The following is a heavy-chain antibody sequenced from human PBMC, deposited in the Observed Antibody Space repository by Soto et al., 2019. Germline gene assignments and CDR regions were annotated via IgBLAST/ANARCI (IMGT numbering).Heavy chain of an antibody. CDR1: GFTFTDSW. CDR3: GKSRWCGSSLIDY. Sequence: EVQLVESGGGLVQPGGSLRLSCVVSGFTFTDSWMYWVRQVPGEGLVWVSFINNDGSRTNYADSVKGRFTISRDNAKNTLYLQMNSLRAEDTAMYYCGKSRWCGSSLIDYWGQGTLVTVSS. D-gene: IGHD3-3*01. V-gene: IGHV3-74*01. CDR2: INNDGSRT. J-gene: IGHJ4*02.